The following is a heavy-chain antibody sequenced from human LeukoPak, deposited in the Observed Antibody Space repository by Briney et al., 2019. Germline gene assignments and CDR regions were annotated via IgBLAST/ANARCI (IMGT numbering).Heavy chain of an antibody. Sequence: GASVKVSCKASGYPFSTYGFIWVRQGPGQGFEWLGWISAYSGDSKYPQQFRDRVTMTTDTSTTTAHMELRTLKSDDTGMYYCASVVGDRVDSWGQGTLVTVSS. CDR3: ASVVGDRVDS. D-gene: IGHD4-17*01. V-gene: IGHV1-18*01. CDR2: ISAYSGDS. CDR1: GYPFSTYG. J-gene: IGHJ5*02.